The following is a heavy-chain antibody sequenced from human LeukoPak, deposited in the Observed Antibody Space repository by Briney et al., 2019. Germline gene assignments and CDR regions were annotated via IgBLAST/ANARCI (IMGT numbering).Heavy chain of an antibody. CDR1: GFTFCSYE. CDR3: ARVTYAVPDY. Sequence: GGSLRLSCAPSGFTFCSYEMKWVRQAPGKGLEWVSYISSSGKNIYFADSVKGRFTISRDNAKNSLFLQMNSLRAEDTAVYYCARVTYAVPDYWGQGTLVAVSS. J-gene: IGHJ4*02. V-gene: IGHV3-48*03. CDR2: ISSSGKNI. D-gene: IGHD2/OR15-2a*01.